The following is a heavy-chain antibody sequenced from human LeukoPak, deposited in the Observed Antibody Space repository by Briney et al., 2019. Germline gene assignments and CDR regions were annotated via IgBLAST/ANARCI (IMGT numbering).Heavy chain of an antibody. CDR1: GYTFTGYY. CDR3: ARPAVITDAFDI. Sequence: ASVKVSCKASGYTFTGYYMHWVRQAPGQGLEWMGRINPNSGGTNYAQKFQGRVTMTRDTSISAAYMELSRLISDDTAVYYCARPAVITDAFDIWGQGTMVTVSS. V-gene: IGHV1-2*06. CDR2: INPNSGGT. J-gene: IGHJ3*02. D-gene: IGHD2/OR15-2a*01.